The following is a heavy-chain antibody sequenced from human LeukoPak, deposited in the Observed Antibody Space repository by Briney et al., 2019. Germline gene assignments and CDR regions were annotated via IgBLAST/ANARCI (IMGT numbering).Heavy chain of an antibody. D-gene: IGHD2/OR15-2a*01. V-gene: IGHV4-4*07. CDR2: IYTTGTT. CDR3: GRQGYTASYYFLDF. CDR1: GGSIRSYY. J-gene: IGHJ4*02. Sequence: SETLSLTCDVSGGSIRSYYWGWVRQPAGKGLEWIGRIYTTGTTNFSPSLKSRLTMSVDTSKNQFSLKLTSVTAADTAVYFCGRQGYTASYYFLDFWSQGTLVTVSS.